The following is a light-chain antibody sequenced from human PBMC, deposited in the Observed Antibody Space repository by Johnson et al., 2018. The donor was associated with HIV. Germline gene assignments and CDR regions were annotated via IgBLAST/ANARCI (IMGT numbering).Light chain of an antibody. J-gene: IGLJ1*01. CDR3: GTWDSSLGVYV. CDR1: TSNIGNND. V-gene: IGLV1-51*01. Sequence: QSVLTQPPSVSAAPGQKVTFSCSGSTSNIGNNDVSWYRHLPGTAPKLLIYDNYKRPSGIPDRFSGSQSGTSATLAITGLQTGDEADYYCGTWDSSLGVYVFATGTKVTVL. CDR2: DNY.